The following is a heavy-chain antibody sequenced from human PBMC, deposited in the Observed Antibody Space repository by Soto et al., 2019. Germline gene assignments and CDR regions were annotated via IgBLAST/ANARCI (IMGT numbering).Heavy chain of an antibody. CDR3: AKGGSSWTEWFDP. Sequence: QVQLVQSGAEVKKPGASVKVSCKASGYPLTAKYLHWVRQAPGQGLEWMGWINPSSGGTKEAQKFRGRVTMTRDTSTSAAYMELSRLPSDDTAVYYCAKGGSSWTEWFDPWGQGTLVTVSS. J-gene: IGHJ5*02. D-gene: IGHD6-13*01. CDR1: GYPLTAKY. V-gene: IGHV1-2*02. CDR2: INPSSGGT.